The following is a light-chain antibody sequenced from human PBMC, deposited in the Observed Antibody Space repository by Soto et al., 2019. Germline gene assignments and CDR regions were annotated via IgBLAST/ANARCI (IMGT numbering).Light chain of an antibody. CDR1: QSVSSSY. Sequence: EIVLTQSPGTLSLSPGERATLSCRASQSVSSSYLAWYQQKPGQAPRLLIYGGSSRATGIPDRFSGSGSGTDFTLTISRLEPEDFAVYFCQQYDSSPPIFTFGPGTKVDIK. CDR2: GGS. J-gene: IGKJ3*01. V-gene: IGKV3-20*01. CDR3: QQYDSSPPIFT.